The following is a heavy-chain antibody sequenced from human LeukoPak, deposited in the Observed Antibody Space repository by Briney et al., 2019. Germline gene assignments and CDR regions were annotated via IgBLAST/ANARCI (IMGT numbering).Heavy chain of an antibody. CDR3: AREQQLTTFYYYGMDV. Sequence: SETLSLTCTVSGGSLSSSSYYRGWIRQPPGTGLEWIGSIYYSGSTYYNPSLKSRLTISVDTSKNQFSLKLSSVTAADTAVYYCAREQQLTTFYYYGMDVWGQGTTVTVSS. V-gene: IGHV4-39*01. CDR1: GGSLSSSSYY. CDR2: IYYSGST. D-gene: IGHD6-13*01. J-gene: IGHJ6*02.